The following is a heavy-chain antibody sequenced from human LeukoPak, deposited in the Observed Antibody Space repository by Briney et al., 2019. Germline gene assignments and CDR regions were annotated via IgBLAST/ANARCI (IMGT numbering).Heavy chain of an antibody. J-gene: IGHJ4*02. CDR3: ARREQDIAAAGTMALDY. CDR1: GFTFSSYA. CDR2: ISYDGSNK. Sequence: GRSLRLSCAASGFTFSSYAMHWVRQAPGKGLEWVAVISYDGSNKYYADSVKGRFTISRDNSKNTLYLQMNSLRAEDTAVYYCARREQDIAAAGTMALDYWGQGTLVTVSS. V-gene: IGHV3-30-3*01. D-gene: IGHD6-13*01.